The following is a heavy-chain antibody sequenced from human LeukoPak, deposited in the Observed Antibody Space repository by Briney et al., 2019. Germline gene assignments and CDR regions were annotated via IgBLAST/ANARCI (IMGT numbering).Heavy chain of an antibody. CDR3: ARVHYDFWSGYRPKNYCYMDV. CDR2: INPNSGCT. J-gene: IGHJ6*03. Sequence: ASVKVSCKPSGYTFTGYYMLWVRHAPGHGHGWGGCINPNSGCTNYAQKFQGRFTMTRSTSISTTYMELSRLKSYDTAAYYCARVHYDFWSGYRPKNYCYMDVWGKGTTVTVSS. D-gene: IGHD3-3*01. CDR1: GYTFTGYY. V-gene: IGHV1-2*02.